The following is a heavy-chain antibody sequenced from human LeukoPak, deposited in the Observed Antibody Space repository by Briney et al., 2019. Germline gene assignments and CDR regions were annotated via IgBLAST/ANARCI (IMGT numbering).Heavy chain of an antibody. V-gene: IGHV3-7*01. J-gene: IGHJ4*02. D-gene: IGHD3-22*01. CDR2: IKQDGSEK. CDR1: GFAFSTYW. CDR3: ARDQNYYDSSGYRDY. Sequence: PGRSLRLSCAVSGFAFSTYWMSWVRQAPGKGLEWVANIKQDGSEKYYVDSVKGRFTISRDNAKNSLYLQMNSLRAEDTAVYYCARDQNYYDSSGYRDYWGQGTLVTVSS.